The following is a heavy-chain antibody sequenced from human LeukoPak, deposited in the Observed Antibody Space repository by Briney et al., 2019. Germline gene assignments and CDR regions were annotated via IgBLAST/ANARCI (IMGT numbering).Heavy chain of an antibody. CDR1: GFTFSSYG. Sequence: GGSLRLSCAASGFTFSSYGMHWVRQAPGKGLEWVAVIWYDGSNKYYADSVKGRFTISRDNSKNTLYLQMNSLRAEDTAVYYCAKAHIAAANDEPLFDYWGQGTLVTVSS. V-gene: IGHV3-30*02. J-gene: IGHJ4*02. CDR2: IWYDGSNK. CDR3: AKAHIAAANDEPLFDY. D-gene: IGHD6-13*01.